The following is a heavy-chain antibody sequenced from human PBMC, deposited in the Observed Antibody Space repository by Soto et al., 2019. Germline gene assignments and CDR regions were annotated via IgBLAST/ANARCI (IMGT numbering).Heavy chain of an antibody. D-gene: IGHD6-13*01. CDR2: INPSSGGT. CDR3: AREMGVIGAAGYTWFAP. Sequence: VQLVQSGAEVRKPGASVKVSCKASGYTFSDYYVHWVREAPGQGPEWMGWINPSSGGTIYTQRFQGRVTMTRATSINTVYMELSRLTSDDTAVYYCAREMGVIGAAGYTWFAPWGQGALVTVSS. V-gene: IGHV1-2*02. CDR1: GYTFSDYY. J-gene: IGHJ5*02.